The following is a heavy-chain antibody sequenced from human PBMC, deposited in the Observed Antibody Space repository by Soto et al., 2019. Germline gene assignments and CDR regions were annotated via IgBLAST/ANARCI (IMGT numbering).Heavy chain of an antibody. J-gene: IGHJ4*02. V-gene: IGHV4-59*01. Sequence: QVQLQESGPGLVKPSETLSLTCSVSGGSISSYFWSWIRQPPGKGLEWIGYIYYSGSTNYNPSLKSRVTISVDTSSYQFSLRLSSVTPADTAVYYCARAGSAMVTLDYWGQGTLVTVSS. CDR1: GGSISSYF. D-gene: IGHD5-18*01. CDR2: IYYSGST. CDR3: ARAGSAMVTLDY.